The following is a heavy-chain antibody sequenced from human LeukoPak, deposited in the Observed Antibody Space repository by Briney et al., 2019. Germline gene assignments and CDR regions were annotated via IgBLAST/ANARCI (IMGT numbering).Heavy chain of an antibody. CDR3: ASTVSTYYYDSSGPRDGDY. J-gene: IGHJ4*02. Sequence: ASVKVSCKAPGGTFSSYAISWVRQAPGQGLEWMGGIIPIFGTVNYAQKFQGRVTITADESTSTAYMELSSLRSEDTAVYYCASTVSTYYYDSSGPRDGDYWGQGTLVTVSS. V-gene: IGHV1-69*13. CDR1: GGTFSSYA. D-gene: IGHD3-22*01. CDR2: IIPIFGTV.